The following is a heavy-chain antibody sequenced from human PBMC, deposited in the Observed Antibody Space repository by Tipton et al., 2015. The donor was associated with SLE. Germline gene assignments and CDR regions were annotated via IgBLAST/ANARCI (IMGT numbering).Heavy chain of an antibody. J-gene: IGHJ6*03. V-gene: IGHV4-34*01. CDR2: INHSGST. CDR3: ARGAEGGGEGYYYYMDV. CDR1: GGSFSGYY. D-gene: IGHD2-21*01. Sequence: TLSLTCAVYGGSFSGYYWSWIRQPPGKGLEWIGEINHSGSTNYNPSLKSRVTISVDTSKNQFSLKLSSVTAADTAVYYCARGAEGGGEGYYYYMDVWGKGTTVTVSS.